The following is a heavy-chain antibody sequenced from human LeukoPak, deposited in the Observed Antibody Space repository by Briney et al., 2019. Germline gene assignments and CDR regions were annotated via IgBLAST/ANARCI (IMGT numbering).Heavy chain of an antibody. CDR2: ISGSGSST. J-gene: IGHJ4*02. V-gene: IGHV3-23*01. CDR1: GFTFSSFP. D-gene: IGHD4-11*01. CDR3: AKVAVTTVTTSFDY. Sequence: GGSLRLSCAASGFTFSSFPMSWVRQAPGKGLEWVSGISGSGSSTYYADSVKGRFTISRDNSKNTLYLQMNSLRAEDTAVYYCAKVAVTTVTTSFDYWGQGTLVTVSS.